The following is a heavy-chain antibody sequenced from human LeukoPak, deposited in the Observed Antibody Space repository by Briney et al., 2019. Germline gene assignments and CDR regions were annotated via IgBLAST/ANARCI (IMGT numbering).Heavy chain of an antibody. CDR1: GGSFTDYS. CDR2: INHSGST. J-gene: IGHJ4*02. CDR3: ARGVSDYYDSSGYSYYFDY. D-gene: IGHD3-22*01. V-gene: IGHV4-34*01. Sequence: SETLSLTCAVYGGSFTDYSWTWIRQPPGKGLEWIGEINHSGSTNYNPSLKSRVTISVDTSKNQFSLKLSSVTAADTAVYYCARGVSDYYDSSGYSYYFDYWGQGTLVTVSS.